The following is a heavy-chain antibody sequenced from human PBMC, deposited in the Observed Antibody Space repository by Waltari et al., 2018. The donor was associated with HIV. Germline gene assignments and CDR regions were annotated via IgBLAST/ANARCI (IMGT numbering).Heavy chain of an antibody. CDR1: GFSLTSYR. CDR2: MGTTATAR. V-gene: IGHV3-48*02. Sequence: EEQLLQSGGKFVQPGESLRLSCVASGFSLTSYRVNWVRQAPGKGMEGFSDMGTTATARSYADSLKARFTVFADKAKQSVYLQISNLQDEDSAMYYCARGLSYFDGKPLPWYFDVWGRGSRVIVAS. D-gene: IGHD3-10*01. CDR3: ARGLSYFDGKPLPWYFDV. J-gene: IGHJ2*01.